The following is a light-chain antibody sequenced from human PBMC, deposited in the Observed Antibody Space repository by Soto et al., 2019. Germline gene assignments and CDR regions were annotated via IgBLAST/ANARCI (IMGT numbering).Light chain of an antibody. CDR2: DTG. Sequence: QAVVTQEPSLTVSPGGTVTLTCGSSTGTVTSGHYPYWFQQKPGQAPRTLIYDTGIRHPWTPARFSGSLLGGKAALTLSGSQPEAEPEYYCLLGYSDARPVFGGGTKLTVL. CDR1: TGTVTSGHY. J-gene: IGLJ2*01. CDR3: LLGYSDARPV. V-gene: IGLV7-46*01.